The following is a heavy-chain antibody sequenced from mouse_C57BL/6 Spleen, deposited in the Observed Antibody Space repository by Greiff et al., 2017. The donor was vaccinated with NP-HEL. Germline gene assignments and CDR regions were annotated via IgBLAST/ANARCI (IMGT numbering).Heavy chain of an antibody. CDR1: GYSFTDYN. V-gene: IGHV1-39*01. J-gene: IGHJ2*01. D-gene: IGHD1-1*01. CDR2: INPNYGTT. Sequence: EVQLQQSGPELVKPGASVKISCKASGYSFTDYNMNWVKQSNGKSLEWIGVINPNYGTTSYNQKFKGKATLTVDQSSSTAYMQLNSLTSEDSAVYYCVRPDYYGSSWVFDYWGQGTTLTVSS. CDR3: VRPDYYGSSWVFDY.